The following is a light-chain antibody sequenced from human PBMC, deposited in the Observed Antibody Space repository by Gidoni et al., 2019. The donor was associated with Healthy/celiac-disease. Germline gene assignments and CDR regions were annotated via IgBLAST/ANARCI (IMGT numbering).Light chain of an antibody. CDR2: GAS. Sequence: EIVLTQSPGTLPLSPGERATLSCRASQSVSSSYLAWYQQKPGQAPRLLIYGASSRATGIPDRFSGSGSGTDFTLTISRLEPEDFAVYYCQQHGSSPQTFGQGTKLEIK. CDR1: QSVSSSY. J-gene: IGKJ2*01. CDR3: QQHGSSPQT. V-gene: IGKV3-20*01.